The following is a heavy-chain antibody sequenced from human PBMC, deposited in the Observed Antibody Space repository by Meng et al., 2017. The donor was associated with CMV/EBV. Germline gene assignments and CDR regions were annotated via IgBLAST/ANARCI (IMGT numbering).Heavy chain of an antibody. Sequence: QVRLGPPGAKVMKPGALVQVSCKASGYTFTSYGISWVRQAPGQGLEWMGWISAYNGNTNYAQKLQGRVTMTTDTSTSTAYMELRSLRSDDTAVYYCARDPAWSVITPRRGFDYWGQGTLVTVSS. J-gene: IGHJ4*02. CDR1: GYTFTSYG. D-gene: IGHD2-15*01. CDR3: ARDPAWSVITPRRGFDY. CDR2: ISAYNGNT. V-gene: IGHV1-18*01.